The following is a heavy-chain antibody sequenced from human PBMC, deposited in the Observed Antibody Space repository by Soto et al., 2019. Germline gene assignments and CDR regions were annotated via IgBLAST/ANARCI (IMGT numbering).Heavy chain of an antibody. CDR2: INHSGST. V-gene: IGHV4-34*01. CDR1: GGSFSGYY. CDR3: ARGAVWFGELLPSRDYYYYMDV. D-gene: IGHD3-10*01. J-gene: IGHJ6*03. Sequence: PSETLSLTCAVYGGSFSGYYWSWIRQPPGKGLEWIGEINHSGSTNYNPSLKSRVTISVDTSKNQFSLKLSSVTAADTAVYYCARGAVWFGELLPSRDYYYYMDVWGKGTTVTVSS.